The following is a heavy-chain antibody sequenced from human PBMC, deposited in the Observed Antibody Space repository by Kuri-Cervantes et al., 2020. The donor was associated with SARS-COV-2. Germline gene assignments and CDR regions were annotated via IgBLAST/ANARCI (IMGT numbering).Heavy chain of an antibody. Sequence: SETLSLTCAVYGGSFSGNHWTWVRQPPGKGLEWIGEINYSGTTHYNPSLKSRVTMSVDTSKNQFSLNLTSVTAADTAVYYCARLRRHNNAWFVTGYYMDVWGKGTTVTVSS. CDR2: INYSGTT. D-gene: IGHD3-10*01. J-gene: IGHJ6*03. V-gene: IGHV4-34*01. CDR3: ARLRRHNNAWFVTGYYMDV. CDR1: GGSFSGNH.